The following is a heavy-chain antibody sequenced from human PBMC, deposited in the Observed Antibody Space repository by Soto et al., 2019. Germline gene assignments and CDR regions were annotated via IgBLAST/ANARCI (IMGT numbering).Heavy chain of an antibody. CDR3: ARGFYGMEV. Sequence: TLSLTCDVSVVSITSGGYSWNWIRQSPEQGLECIGYIYQGGSSFYNPSLKSRAIISIDRSKNQFSLRLNSVTAADTAVYYCARGFYGMEVWGQGTTVTVSS. CDR2: IYQGGSS. CDR1: VVSITSGGYS. J-gene: IGHJ6*02. V-gene: IGHV4-30-2*06.